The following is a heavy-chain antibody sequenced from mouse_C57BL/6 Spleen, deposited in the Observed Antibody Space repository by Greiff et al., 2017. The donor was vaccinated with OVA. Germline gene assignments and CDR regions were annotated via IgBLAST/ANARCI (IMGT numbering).Heavy chain of an antibody. J-gene: IGHJ4*01. CDR1: GYAFSSSW. CDR2: IYPGDGDT. V-gene: IGHV1-82*01. D-gene: IGHD2-2*01. CDR3: ARDGLPRGAMDY. Sequence: QVQLQHSGPELVKPGASVKISCKASGYAFSSSWMNWVKQRPGKGLEWIGRIYPGDGDTNYNGKFKGKATLTADKSSSTAYMQLSSLTSEDSAVYFCARDGLPRGAMDYWGQGTSVTVSS.